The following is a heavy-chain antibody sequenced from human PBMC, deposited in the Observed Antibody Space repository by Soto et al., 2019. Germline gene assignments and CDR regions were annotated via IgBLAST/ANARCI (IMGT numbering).Heavy chain of an antibody. D-gene: IGHD1-26*01. V-gene: IGHV3-23*01. CDR3: ARRGSGSYYDY. CDR1: GFTFSSYA. J-gene: IGHJ4*02. Sequence: EVQLLESGGGLVQPGGSLRLSCAASGFTFSSYAMRWVRQAPGKGLEWVSAISGSGGSTYYADSVKGRFTISRDNSKNTLYLHMNCLRAEYTAGYYCARRGSGSYYDYWGQGTLVTVSS. CDR2: ISGSGGST.